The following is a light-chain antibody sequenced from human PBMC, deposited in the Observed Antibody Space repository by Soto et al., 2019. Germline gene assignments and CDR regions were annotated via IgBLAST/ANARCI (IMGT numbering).Light chain of an antibody. V-gene: IGKV3-20*01. CDR2: AAS. Sequence: EIVLTHSPGTLSLSPGERATLSCRASQIVNNNYLAWYQQKPGQAPRLVIYAASSRATGVPDRFSGSGSGTDFTLTISRLEPEDFATYYCQQLHDYPITFGQGTRLEI. CDR3: QQLHDYPIT. J-gene: IGKJ5*01. CDR1: QIVNNNY.